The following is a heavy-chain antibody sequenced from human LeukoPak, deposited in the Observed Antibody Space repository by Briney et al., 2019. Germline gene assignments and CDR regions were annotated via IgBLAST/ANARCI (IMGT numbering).Heavy chain of an antibody. D-gene: IGHD1-14*01. CDR3: ATRRTDFDY. J-gene: IGHJ4*02. CDR2: ISSSGSTI. V-gene: IGHV3-11*01. CDR1: GFTFSDYY. Sequence: GGSLRLSCAASGFTFSDYYMSWIRQAAGKGLEGVSYISSSGSTIYYADSVKGRFTISRDNAKNSLYLQMNSLGAEDTAVYYCATRRTDFDYWGQGTLVTVSS.